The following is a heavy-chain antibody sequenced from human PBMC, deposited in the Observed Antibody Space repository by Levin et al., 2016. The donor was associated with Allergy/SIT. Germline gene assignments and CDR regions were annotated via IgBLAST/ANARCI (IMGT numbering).Heavy chain of an antibody. J-gene: IGHJ6*03. D-gene: IGHD3-10*01. CDR3: ARDRGLYTTSSGRGYYYYYMDV. CDR2: VSYSGSA. CDR1: GGSISSSY. V-gene: IGHV4-59*01. Sequence: GSLRLSCSVSGGSISSSYWTWIRQSPGRGLEWIGHVSYSGSADYNPSLRSRVTISVDTSQNQFSLRLDSVTAADTAVYYCARDRGLYTTSSGRGYYYYYMDVWGKGTTVAVSS.